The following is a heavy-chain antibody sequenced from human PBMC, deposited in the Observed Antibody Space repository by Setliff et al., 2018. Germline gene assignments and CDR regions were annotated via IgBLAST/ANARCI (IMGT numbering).Heavy chain of an antibody. CDR2: ISYSGST. J-gene: IGHJ4*01. CDR3: ARDFELLENYDIRGVFFDY. D-gene: IGHD3-9*01. Sequence: KTSETLSLTCTVSGGSISSTTYYWGWIRQAPGKGLEWIGSISYSGSTYYNPSLESRVTISVDTSKNQFFLRLRPVTAADTAVYFCARDFELLENYDIRGVFFDYWGQGTLVTVPS. V-gene: IGHV4-39*07. CDR1: GGSISSTTYY.